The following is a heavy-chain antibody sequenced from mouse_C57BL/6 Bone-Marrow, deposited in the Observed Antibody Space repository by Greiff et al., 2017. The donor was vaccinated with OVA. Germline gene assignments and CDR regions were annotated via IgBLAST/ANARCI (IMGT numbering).Heavy chain of an antibody. CDR3: ARLGVPYAMDY. Sequence: VKLMESGPGLVQPSQSLSITCTVSGFSLTSYGVHWVRQSPGKGLEWLGVIWSGGSTDYNAAFISRLSISKDNSKSQVFFKMNSLQADDTAIYYCARLGVPYAMDYWGQGTSVTVSS. CDR2: IWSGGST. J-gene: IGHJ4*01. V-gene: IGHV2-2*01. CDR1: GFSLTSYG.